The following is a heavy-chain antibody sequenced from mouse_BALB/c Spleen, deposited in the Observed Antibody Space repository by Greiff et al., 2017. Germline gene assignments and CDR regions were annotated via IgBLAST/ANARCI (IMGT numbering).Heavy chain of an antibody. CDR2: ISSGGSYT. CDR3: AREATRAHYFDY. J-gene: IGHJ2*01. D-gene: IGHD3-3*01. V-gene: IGHV5-9-4*01. CDR1: GFTFSSYA. Sequence: DVKLVESGGGLVKPGGSLKLSCAASGFTFSSYAMSWVRQSPEKRLEWVAEISSGGSYTYYPDTVTGRFTISRDNAKNTLYLEMSSLRSEDTAMYYCAREATRAHYFDYWGQGTTLTVSS.